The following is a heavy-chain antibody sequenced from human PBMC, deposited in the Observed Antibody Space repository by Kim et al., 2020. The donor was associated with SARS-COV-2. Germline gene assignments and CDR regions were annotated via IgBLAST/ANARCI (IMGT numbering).Heavy chain of an antibody. V-gene: IGHV3-23*01. CDR1: GFTFSSYA. D-gene: IGHD6-19*01. CDR3: AKAFSGWSFDY. Sequence: GGSLRLSCAASGFTFSSYAMSWVRQAPGKGLEWVSSISGTVGYTHYANSVKGRFTISRDDSKSTLYLQITNLTAEDTATYYCAKAFSGWSFDYWGQGTVVTVSS. CDR2: ISGTVGYT. J-gene: IGHJ4*02.